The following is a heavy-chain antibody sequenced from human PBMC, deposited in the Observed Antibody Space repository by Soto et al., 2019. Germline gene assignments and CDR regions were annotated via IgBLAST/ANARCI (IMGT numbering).Heavy chain of an antibody. CDR2: INHSGST. J-gene: IGHJ4*02. CDR1: GGSFRGYY. Sequence: SETLSLTCAVYGGSFRGYYWSWIRQPPGKGLEWIGEINHSGSTNYNPSLKSRVTISVDTSKNQFSLKLSSVTAADTAVYYCARRSRSKQWLVPGPSYYFDYWGQGTLVTVSS. D-gene: IGHD6-19*01. CDR3: ARRSRSKQWLVPGPSYYFDY. V-gene: IGHV4-34*01.